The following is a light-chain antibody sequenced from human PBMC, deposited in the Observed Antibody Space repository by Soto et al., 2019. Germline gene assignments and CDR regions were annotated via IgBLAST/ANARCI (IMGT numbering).Light chain of an antibody. CDR1: QSVSSGY. V-gene: IGKV3-20*01. J-gene: IGKJ1*01. CDR2: VAS. CDR3: QQYGSLPRT. Sequence: EIVLTQSPGTLSLSPGERATLSCRASQSVSSGYLAWHQQKPGQAPRLLIYVASNRATGIPDRFSGSGSGTDFTLTISRLEPEDFAVYYCQQYGSLPRTFGQGTKVEIK.